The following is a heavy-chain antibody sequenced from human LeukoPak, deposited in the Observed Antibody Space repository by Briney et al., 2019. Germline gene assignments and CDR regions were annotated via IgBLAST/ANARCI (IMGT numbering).Heavy chain of an antibody. D-gene: IGHD4-17*01. V-gene: IGHV4-39*01. CDR1: GXSIRSSSDY. CDR2: IYYSGNT. Sequence: SETLSLTCTVSGXSIRSSSDYWGWIRQPPGKGLEWISSIYYSGNTYFYPPLKSRVTISVDTSKNQFSLRLSSVTAADTAVYYCARHAPIKTTVTTSHAFDIWGQGTMVTVSS. CDR3: ARHAPIKTTVTTSHAFDI. J-gene: IGHJ3*02.